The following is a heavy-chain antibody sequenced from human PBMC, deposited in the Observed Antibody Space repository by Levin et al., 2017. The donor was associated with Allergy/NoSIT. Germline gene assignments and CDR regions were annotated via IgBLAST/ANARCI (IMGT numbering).Heavy chain of an antibody. D-gene: IGHD3-10*01. CDR2: IRSKAYGGTI. Sequence: GGSLRLSCTASGFTFGDYAMSWVRQAPGKGLEWVGFIRSKAYGGTIEYAASVKGRFTISRDDSKSIAYLQMDNLKTEDTAVYYCTSPHYGSGSYYNVYWGQGTLVTVAS. CDR1: GFTFGDYA. V-gene: IGHV3-49*04. CDR3: TSPHYGSGSYYNVY. J-gene: IGHJ4*02.